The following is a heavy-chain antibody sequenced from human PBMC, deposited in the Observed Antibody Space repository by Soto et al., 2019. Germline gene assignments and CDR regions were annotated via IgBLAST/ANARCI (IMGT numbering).Heavy chain of an antibody. CDR1: GGSISSYY. V-gene: IGHV4-59*01. D-gene: IGHD3-3*01. Sequence: PSETLSLTCTVSGGSISSYYWSWIRQPPGKGLEWIGYIYYSGSTNYNPSLKSRVTISVDTSKNQFSLKLSSVTAADTAVYYCARERSGYDFWSGYPDYGMDVWGQGTTVTVS. CDR2: IYYSGST. CDR3: ARERSGYDFWSGYPDYGMDV. J-gene: IGHJ6*02.